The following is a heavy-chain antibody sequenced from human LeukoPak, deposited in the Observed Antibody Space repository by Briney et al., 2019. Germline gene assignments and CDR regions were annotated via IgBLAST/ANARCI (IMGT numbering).Heavy chain of an antibody. V-gene: IGHV4-39*07. J-gene: IGHJ2*01. CDR3: ARASHGWYFDL. D-gene: IGHD6-6*01. Sequence: SETLSLTCTVSGASISNSDRYWGWIRQPPGKGLEWIGSIYYSGITYHNPSLKSRVTISVDTSKNQFSLKLSSVTAADTAVYYCARASHGWYFDLWGRGTLVTVSS. CDR2: IYYSGIT. CDR1: GASISNSDRY.